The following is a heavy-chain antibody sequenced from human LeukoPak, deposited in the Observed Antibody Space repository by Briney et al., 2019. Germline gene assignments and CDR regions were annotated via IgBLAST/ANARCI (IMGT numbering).Heavy chain of an antibody. D-gene: IGHD6-13*01. V-gene: IGHV4-30-2*01. Sequence: SQTLSLICAVSGGSISSGGYSWSWIRQPPGKGLEWIGYIYHSGSTYYNPSLKSRVTISVDRSKNQFSLKLSSVTAADTAVYYCARDEGAAASHNWFDPWGQGTLVTVSS. CDR2: IYHSGST. CDR3: ARDEGAAASHNWFDP. CDR1: GGSISSGGYS. J-gene: IGHJ5*02.